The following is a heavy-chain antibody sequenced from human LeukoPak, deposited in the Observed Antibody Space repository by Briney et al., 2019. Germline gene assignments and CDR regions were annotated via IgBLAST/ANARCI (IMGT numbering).Heavy chain of an antibody. D-gene: IGHD3-10*01. Sequence: PGGSLRVSCAASGFTFSSYWMSWVRQAPGKGLEWVANIRLDGSEKYYVDSVKGRFTISRDNAKNSLYLQMNSLRAEDTAVYYCAKISVESYYFDSWGQGTLVTVSS. CDR1: GFTFSSYW. CDR3: AKISVESYYFDS. CDR2: IRLDGSEK. J-gene: IGHJ4*02. V-gene: IGHV3-7*01.